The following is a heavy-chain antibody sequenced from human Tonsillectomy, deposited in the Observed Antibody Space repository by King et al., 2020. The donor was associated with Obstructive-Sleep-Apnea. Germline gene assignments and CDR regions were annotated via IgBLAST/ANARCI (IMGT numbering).Heavy chain of an antibody. CDR3: ARDSSSNGMDV. CDR2: IYYSGST. D-gene: IGHD6-6*01. V-gene: IGHV4-59*01. CDR1: GGSISVYY. Sequence: PLQESGPGLVKPSETLSLTCTVSGGSISVYYWNWIRQPPGKGLEWIGSIYYSGSTNYNPSLKSRVTISVDTSKNQFSLKVSSVTAADTAVYYCARDSSSNGMDVWGQGTTVTVSS. J-gene: IGHJ6*02.